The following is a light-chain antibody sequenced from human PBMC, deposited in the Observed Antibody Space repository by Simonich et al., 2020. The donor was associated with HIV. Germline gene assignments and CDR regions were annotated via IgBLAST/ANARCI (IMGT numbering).Light chain of an antibody. CDR1: SSDVGGYNY. J-gene: IGLJ2*01. CDR2: DVS. Sequence: QSVLTQPASVSGSPGQSITISCTGTSSDVGGYNYVSWYQQHPVKAPKLMIYDVSNRPSGVSKRFSGSKSGNTASLTISGLQAEDEADYYCSSYTSSSTVVFGGGTKLTVL. V-gene: IGLV2-14*03. CDR3: SSYTSSSTVV.